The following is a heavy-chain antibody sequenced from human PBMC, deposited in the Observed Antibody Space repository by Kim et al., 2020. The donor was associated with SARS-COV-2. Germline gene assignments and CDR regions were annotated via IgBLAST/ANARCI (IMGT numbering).Heavy chain of an antibody. J-gene: IGHJ4*02. CDR1: GYIFISYG. D-gene: IGHD2-15*01. Sequence: ASVKVSCKASGYIFISYGISWVRQAPGQGLEWMGWISAYNGNTNYAQKLQGRVTMTTDTSTSTAYMELRSLRSDDTAVYYCARDSCSGGSCYLDYWGQGTLVTVSS. V-gene: IGHV1-18*01. CDR3: ARDSCSGGSCYLDY. CDR2: ISAYNGNT.